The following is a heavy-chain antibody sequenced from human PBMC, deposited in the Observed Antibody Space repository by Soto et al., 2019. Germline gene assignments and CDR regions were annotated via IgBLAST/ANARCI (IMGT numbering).Heavy chain of an antibody. CDR1: GGSISSSNW. Sequence: QVQLQESGPGLVKPSGTLSLTCAVSGGSISSSNWWSWVRQPPGKGLEWIGEIYHSGSTNYNPSRNIRVTMSLDKSKNQFSLKLSSVTAADTAVYYCGGVLVPAALGYYYGMDVWGQGTTVTVSS. D-gene: IGHD2-2*01. CDR3: GGVLVPAALGYYYGMDV. CDR2: IYHSGST. V-gene: IGHV4-4*02. J-gene: IGHJ6*02.